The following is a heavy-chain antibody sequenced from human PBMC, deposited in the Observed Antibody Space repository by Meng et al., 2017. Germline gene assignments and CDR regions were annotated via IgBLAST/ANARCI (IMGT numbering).Heavy chain of an antibody. CDR2: INPNSGGT. V-gene: IGHV1-2*06. Sequence: ASVKVSCKPSGYTFTAYYIHWVRQAPGQGLEWMGRINPNSGGTNYAQKFQGRVTMTRDTSISTAYMELSRLRSDDTAVYYCARDFARRDYGGNRVSDYWGQGNQVNRLL. J-gene: IGHJ4*03. CDR3: ARDFARRDYGGNRVSDY. CDR1: GYTFTAYY. D-gene: IGHD4-23*01.